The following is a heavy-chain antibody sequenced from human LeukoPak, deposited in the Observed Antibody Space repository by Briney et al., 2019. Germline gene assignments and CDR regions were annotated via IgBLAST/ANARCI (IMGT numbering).Heavy chain of an antibody. J-gene: IGHJ4*02. CDR1: GFSFISYG. D-gene: IGHD4-17*01. V-gene: IGHV3-30*18. CDR2: ISDDGRRK. Sequence: GGSLRLSCAASGFSFISYGMHWVRQAPGKGLEWVGVISDDGRRKDYADSVKGRFTISRDNSKDTLYLQMKSLRAEDTAVYYCAKRPSDYGDYVSYFDYWGQGTLVTVSS. CDR3: AKRPSDYGDYVSYFDY.